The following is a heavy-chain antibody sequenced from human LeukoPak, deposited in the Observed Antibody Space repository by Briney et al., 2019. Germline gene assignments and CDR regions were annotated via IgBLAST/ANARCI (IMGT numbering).Heavy chain of an antibody. J-gene: IGHJ4*02. D-gene: IGHD6-6*01. Sequence: GSLRLSCAASGFTFSSYSMNWVRQAPGKGLEWVSSISSSSSYIYYADSVKGRFTISRDNAKNSLYLQMNSLRAEDTAVYYCARRGIAARPVDYWGREPWSPSPQ. CDR1: GFTFSSYS. CDR2: ISSSSSYI. CDR3: ARRGIAARPVDY. V-gene: IGHV3-21*01.